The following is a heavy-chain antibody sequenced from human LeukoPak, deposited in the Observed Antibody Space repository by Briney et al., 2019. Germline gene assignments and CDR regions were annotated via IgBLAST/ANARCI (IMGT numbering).Heavy chain of an antibody. D-gene: IGHD3-22*01. J-gene: IGHJ4*02. V-gene: IGHV4-31*03. Sequence: SQTLSLTYTVSGGSISSGGYYWSWIRQHPGKGLEWIGYIYYSGSTYYNPSLKSRVTISVDTSKNQFSLKLSSVTAADTAVYYCARESYYYDSSGSLDYWGQGTLVTVSS. CDR3: ARESYYYDSSGSLDY. CDR2: IYYSGST. CDR1: GGSISSGGYY.